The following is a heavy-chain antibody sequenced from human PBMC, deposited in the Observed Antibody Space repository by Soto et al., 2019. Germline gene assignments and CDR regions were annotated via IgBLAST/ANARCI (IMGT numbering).Heavy chain of an antibody. V-gene: IGHV1-69*13. J-gene: IGHJ6*02. Sequence: GASVKVSCKASGGTFSSYAISWVRQAPGQGLEWMGGIIPIFGTANYAQKFQGRVTITADESTSTAYMELSSLRSEDTAVYYCAAREWELKDYYYGMDVWGQGTTVTVSS. CDR1: GGTFSSYA. CDR3: AAREWELKDYYYGMDV. D-gene: IGHD1-26*01. CDR2: IIPIFGTA.